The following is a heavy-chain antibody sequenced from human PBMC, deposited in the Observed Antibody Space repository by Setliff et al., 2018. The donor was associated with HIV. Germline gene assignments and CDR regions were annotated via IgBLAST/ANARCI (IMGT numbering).Heavy chain of an antibody. D-gene: IGHD3-10*01. J-gene: IGHJ6*02. CDR1: GGSISNYY. V-gene: IGHV4-4*07. CDR3: ARTFGDLKHYNYYYTIDV. Sequence: SETLSLTCTVSGGSISNYYWSWIRQPAGKGLEWIGRIYSTGSTNYNPSLKSRVTMSIDTSKNQFSLKLNSVTAADTAVYYCARTFGDLKHYNYYYTIDVWGQGTTVTVSS. CDR2: IYSTGST.